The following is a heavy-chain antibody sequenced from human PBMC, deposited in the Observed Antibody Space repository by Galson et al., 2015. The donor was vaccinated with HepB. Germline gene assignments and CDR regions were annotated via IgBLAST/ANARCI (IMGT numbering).Heavy chain of an antibody. V-gene: IGHV4-59*01. Sequence: ETLSLTCTVSGGSISTYYWTWIRQPPGKGLEWIGYIYYTESTNYNPSLKSRVTISLDTSKNQFSLKLGSVTAADTAVYYCAGQGLLPGDFDYWGQGTLVTVSS. CDR1: GGSISTYY. D-gene: IGHD3-22*01. CDR2: IYYTEST. J-gene: IGHJ4*02. CDR3: AGQGLLPGDFDY.